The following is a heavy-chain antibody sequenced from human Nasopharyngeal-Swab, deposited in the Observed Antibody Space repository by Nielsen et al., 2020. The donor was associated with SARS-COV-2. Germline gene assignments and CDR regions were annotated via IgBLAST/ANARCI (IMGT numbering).Heavy chain of an antibody. D-gene: IGHD5-12*01. CDR2: IGYEGSNK. Sequence: GGSLRFPCPASGLPFSSYGWHWVGKAPGKGLEWVAVIGYEGSNKYYEDSVKGRFTIPRDNSKNTLYLQMNSLRAEDTAVYYCARDLGGIVATPSPLNLFDPWGQGTLVNVSS. J-gene: IGHJ5*02. CDR1: GLPFSSYG. V-gene: IGHV3-33*01. CDR3: ARDLGGIVATPSPLNLFDP.